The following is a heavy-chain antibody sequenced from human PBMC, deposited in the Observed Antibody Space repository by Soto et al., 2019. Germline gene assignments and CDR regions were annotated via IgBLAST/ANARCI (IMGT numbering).Heavy chain of an antibody. CDR2: ISYDGSNK. V-gene: IGHV3-30-3*01. D-gene: IGHD1-26*01. CDR3: ARLSGSIDAFDI. CDR1: GFTFSSYA. J-gene: IGHJ3*02. Sequence: VQLVESGGGLVQPGGSLRLSCAASGFTFSSYAMHWVRQAPGKGLEWVAVISYDGSNKYYADSVKGRFTISRDNSKNTLYLQMNSLSAEDTAVYYCARLSGSIDAFDIWGQGTMVTVSS.